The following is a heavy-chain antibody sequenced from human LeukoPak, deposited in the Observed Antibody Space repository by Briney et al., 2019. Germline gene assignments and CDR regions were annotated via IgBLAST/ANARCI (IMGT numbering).Heavy chain of an antibody. D-gene: IGHD6-13*01. CDR2: IAYGGSI. J-gene: IGHJ4*02. Sequence: GGSLRLSCAAPGITFSNYDITWVRQAPGRGLEYVSCIAYGGSIHYADSVKGRFTISRDNSKNTAYLQMTNLRAEDTARYHCAKHPGRSGYRSNWYVSYFDSWGQGALVTVSS. V-gene: IGHV3-23*01. CDR1: GITFSNYD. CDR3: AKHPGRSGYRSNWYVSYFDS.